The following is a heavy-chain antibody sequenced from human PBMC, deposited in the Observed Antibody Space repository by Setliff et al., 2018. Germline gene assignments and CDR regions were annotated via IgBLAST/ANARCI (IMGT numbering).Heavy chain of an antibody. CDR1: GGSISSYY. J-gene: IGHJ6*03. Sequence: TLSLTCTVSGGSISSYYWSWIRQPPGKGLEWIGSIHYSGSTYYNPSLKSRVTIFVDTSKNQFSLNLNSVTAADAAVYYCARQPYSTAYYYYYYYMDVWGKGTTVTVSS. CDR3: ARQPYSTAYYYYYYYMDV. CDR2: IHYSGST. D-gene: IGHD6-13*01. V-gene: IGHV4-59*05.